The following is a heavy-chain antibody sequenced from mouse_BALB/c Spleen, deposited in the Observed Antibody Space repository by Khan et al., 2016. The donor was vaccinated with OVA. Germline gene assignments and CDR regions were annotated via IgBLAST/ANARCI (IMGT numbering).Heavy chain of an antibody. CDR2: INPTSGYT. Sequence: QVRLQQSGAELAKPGASVQMSCKASGYTFTTYWMHWVKQRPGQGLEWIGYINPTSGYTDYSENFKDQDTLSADKSSSTAYMQLSRLTSEDSAVYYCTRDRIDYWGQGTTLTVSS. CDR3: TRDRIDY. CDR1: GYTFTTYW. J-gene: IGHJ2*01. V-gene: IGHV1-7*01.